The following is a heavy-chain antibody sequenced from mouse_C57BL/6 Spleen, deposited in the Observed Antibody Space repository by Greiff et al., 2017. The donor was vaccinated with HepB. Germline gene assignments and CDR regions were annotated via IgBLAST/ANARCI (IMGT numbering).Heavy chain of an antibody. V-gene: IGHV1-18*01. CDR3: ARGRHYYGSSYYYAMDY. D-gene: IGHD1-1*01. CDR2: INPNNGGT. J-gene: IGHJ4*01. CDR1: GYTFTDYN. Sequence: EVQLQQSGPELVKPGASVKIPCKASGYTFTDYNMDWVKQSHGKSLEWIGDINPNNGGTIYNQKFKGKATLTVDKSSSTAYMELRSLTSEDTAVYYCARGRHYYGSSYYYAMDYCGQGTSVTVSS.